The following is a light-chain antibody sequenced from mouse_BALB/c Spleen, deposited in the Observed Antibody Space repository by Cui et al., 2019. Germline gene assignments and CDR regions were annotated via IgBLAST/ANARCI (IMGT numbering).Light chain of an antibody. J-gene: IGKJ1*01. CDR1: SSVSY. Sequence: QIVIIQSPAFKTASPGDKVTMTCSASSSVSYMYWYQQKPGSSPRLLIYDTSNLASGVPVRFSGSGSGTSYSLTISRMEAEDAATYYCQQWSSYPRTFGGGTKLEIK. CDR2: DTS. V-gene: IGKV4-55*01. CDR3: QQWSSYPRT.